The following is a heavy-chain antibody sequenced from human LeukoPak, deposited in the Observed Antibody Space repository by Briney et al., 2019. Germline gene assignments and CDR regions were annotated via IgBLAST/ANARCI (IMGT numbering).Heavy chain of an antibody. V-gene: IGHV4-34*01. CDR1: GGSFSFYQ. CDR2: IDHSGST. D-gene: IGHD3-22*01. CDR3: ARLYYSDSSGYYYLKVKEIVQDY. J-gene: IGHJ4*02. Sequence: PSETLSLTCNISGGSFSFYQWSWIRQSPGKGLEWIGEIDHSGSTNYNPSLKSRVTISLDTSKNQFSLKLSSVTAADTAVYYCARLYYSDSSGYYYLKVKEIVQDYWGQGTLVTVSS.